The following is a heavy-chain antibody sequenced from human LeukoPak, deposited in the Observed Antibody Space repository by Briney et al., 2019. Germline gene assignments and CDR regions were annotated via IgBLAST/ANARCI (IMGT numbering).Heavy chain of an antibody. CDR2: IRYDGSNK. Sequence: GGSLRLSCAASGFTFSSYGMHWVRQAPGKGLEWVAFIRYDGSNKYYADSVKGRFTISRDNSKNTLYLQMNSLRAEDTAVYYCARHNLYYDSGGDYVWGQGTLVTVSS. CDR3: ARHNLYYDSGGDYV. J-gene: IGHJ4*02. D-gene: IGHD3-22*01. CDR1: GFTFSSYG. V-gene: IGHV3-30*02.